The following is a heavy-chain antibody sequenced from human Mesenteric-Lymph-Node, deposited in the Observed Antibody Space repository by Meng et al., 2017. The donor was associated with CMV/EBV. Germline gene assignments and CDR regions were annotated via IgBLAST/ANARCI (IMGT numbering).Heavy chain of an antibody. V-gene: IGHV3-7*03. CDR1: GFTFSSYW. CDR3: AIAGTDALYGSGSTGDY. D-gene: IGHD3-10*01. CDR2: IKQDGSEK. J-gene: IGHJ4*02. Sequence: GGSLRLSCAASGFTFSSYWMSWVRQAPGKGLEWVANIKQDGSEKYYVDSVKGRFTISRDNSKNSLYLQMNSLRAEDTALYYCAIAGTDALYGSGSTGDYWGQGTLVTVSS.